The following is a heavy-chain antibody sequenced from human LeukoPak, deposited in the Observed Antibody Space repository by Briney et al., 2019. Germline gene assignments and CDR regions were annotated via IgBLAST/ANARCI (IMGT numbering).Heavy chain of an antibody. V-gene: IGHV1-69*04. J-gene: IGHJ4*02. Sequence: SVKVSCKASVGTFSSYAISWVRQAPGQGLEWMGRIIPILGIANYAQKFQGRVTITADKSTSTAYMELSSLRSEDTAVYYCARDNRYYYDSSGYSYWGQGTLVTVSS. D-gene: IGHD3-22*01. CDR3: ARDNRYYYDSSGYSY. CDR2: IIPILGIA. CDR1: VGTFSSYA.